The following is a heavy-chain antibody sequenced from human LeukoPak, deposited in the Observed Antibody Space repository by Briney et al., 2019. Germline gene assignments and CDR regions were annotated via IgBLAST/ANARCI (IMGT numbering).Heavy chain of an antibody. J-gene: IGHJ3*01. CDR3: ARSSYSSSSSV. D-gene: IGHD6-6*01. CDR2: INSDGSEG. Sequence: GGSLRLSCAVSGFTFSGFWMSWSRQAPGKGREWVASINSDGSEGYYADVVKGRFTISRDNAKNSLYLQINSLRAEDTAVYYCARSSYSSSSSVWGQGTMVTVSS. V-gene: IGHV3-7*03. CDR1: GFTFSGFW.